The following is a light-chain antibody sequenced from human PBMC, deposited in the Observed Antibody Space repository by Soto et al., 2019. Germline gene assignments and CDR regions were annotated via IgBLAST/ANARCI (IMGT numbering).Light chain of an antibody. CDR1: QSVSNNY. CDR3: QQYGTSEII. Sequence: EIVMTQSPGTLSLSLGERATLSCRASQSVSNNYLAWYQQKPGQAPRLLIYGASTRATGVPVRFRGGGSGTEFTLTISGLQSEDFAVFFCQQYGTSEIIFGQGTRLEIK. V-gene: IGKV3-20*01. CDR2: GAS. J-gene: IGKJ5*01.